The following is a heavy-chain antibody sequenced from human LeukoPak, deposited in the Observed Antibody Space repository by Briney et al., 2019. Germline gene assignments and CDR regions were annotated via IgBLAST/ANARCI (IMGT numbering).Heavy chain of an antibody. CDR2: IYHSGST. CDR3: ARVEGVRGVIRHFDY. J-gene: IGHJ4*02. Sequence: SETLSLTCTVSGYSISSGYYWGWIRQPPRKGLEWIGSIYHSGSTYYNPSLKSRVTISVDTSKNQFSLKLSSVTAADTAVYYCARVEGVRGVIRHFDYWGQGTLVTVSS. D-gene: IGHD3-10*01. V-gene: IGHV4-38-2*02. CDR1: GYSISSGYY.